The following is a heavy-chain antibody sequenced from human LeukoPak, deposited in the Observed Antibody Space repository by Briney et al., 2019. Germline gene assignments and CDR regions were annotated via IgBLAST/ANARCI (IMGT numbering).Heavy chain of an antibody. J-gene: IGHJ3*02. CDR2: IYPGDSDT. CDR1: GYSFTSYW. D-gene: IGHD2-2*01. V-gene: IGHV5-51*01. Sequence: GESLKISCKGSGYSFTSYWTSWVRQMPGKGLEWMGIIYPGDSDTRYSPSFQGQVTILADKSISTAYLQWSSLKASDTAMYYCARLSRSSTSCSDAFDIWGQGTMVTVSS. CDR3: ARLSRSSTSCSDAFDI.